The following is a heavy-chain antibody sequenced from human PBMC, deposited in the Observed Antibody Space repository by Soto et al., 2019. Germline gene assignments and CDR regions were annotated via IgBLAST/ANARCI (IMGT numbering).Heavy chain of an antibody. CDR3: ARGRFSSWYNWFDP. Sequence: ASVKVSCKASGYTFTGYYMRWVRQAPGQGLEWMGWINPNSGGTNYAQKFQGWVTMTRDTSISTAYMELSRLRSDDTAVYYCARGRFSSWYNWFDPWGQGTLVTVSS. CDR1: GYTFTGYY. CDR2: INPNSGGT. D-gene: IGHD6-13*01. V-gene: IGHV1-2*04. J-gene: IGHJ5*02.